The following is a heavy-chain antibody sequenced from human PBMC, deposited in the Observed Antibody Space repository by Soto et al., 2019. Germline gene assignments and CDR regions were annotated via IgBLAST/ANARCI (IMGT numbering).Heavy chain of an antibody. Sequence: EVQLAESGGGLVKPGGSLRLSCAASGFTFSSYNMNWVRQDPGKGLEWVSSISSGGTYVYYPDSMKGRFTISRDNAKNSLYLQMNSLRAEDTAIYYCAREKWFGESGFVSWGQGTLVTVSS. CDR2: ISSGGTYV. J-gene: IGHJ4*02. D-gene: IGHD3-10*01. V-gene: IGHV3-21*01. CDR1: GFTFSSYN. CDR3: AREKWFGESGFVS.